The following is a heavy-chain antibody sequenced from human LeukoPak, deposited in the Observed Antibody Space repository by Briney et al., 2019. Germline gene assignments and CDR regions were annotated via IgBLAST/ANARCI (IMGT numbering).Heavy chain of an antibody. J-gene: IGHJ2*01. V-gene: IGHV4-34*01. D-gene: IGHD6-19*01. CDR3: ARVLEGSSGQHWYFDL. Sequence: SETLSLTCAVYGGTFSDYYRSWIRQPPGKGLEWIGEINHSGSTNYNPSLKSRVTISVDTSKNQFSLRLGSVTAADTAVYYCARVLEGSSGQHWYFDLWGRGTLVTVSS. CDR2: INHSGST. CDR1: GGTFSDYY.